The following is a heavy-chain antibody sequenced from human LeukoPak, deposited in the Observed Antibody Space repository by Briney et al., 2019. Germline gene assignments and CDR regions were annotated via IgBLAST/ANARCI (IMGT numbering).Heavy chain of an antibody. CDR1: GYRFTSYG. V-gene: IGHV1-3*01. CDR3: ARDFYSSGSYYLDY. CDR2: MNAGTGNT. Sequence: GASVKVSCKASGYRFTSYGIQWVRQAPGQRLEWMGWMNAGTGNTKYSQKFQGRVTIIRDTSANTTYMELSSLRSEDTAVYYCARDFYSSGSYYLDYWGQGTLVTVSS. D-gene: IGHD3-10*01. J-gene: IGHJ4*02.